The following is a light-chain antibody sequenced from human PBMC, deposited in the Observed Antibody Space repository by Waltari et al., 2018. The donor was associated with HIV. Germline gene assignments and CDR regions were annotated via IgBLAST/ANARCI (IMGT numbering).Light chain of an antibody. CDR2: EVD. Sequence: QSALTQPASVSGSPGQSIPLPRTRTRSDIGTYSYVSWFQHHPGKAPRLWILEVDIRASGISDRFSGSKSGYTASLTISGLQPEDEADYFCCSYTTRNTFVFGTGTTVTVL. V-gene: IGLV2-14*01. CDR1: RSDIGTYSY. J-gene: IGLJ1*01. CDR3: CSYTTRNTFV.